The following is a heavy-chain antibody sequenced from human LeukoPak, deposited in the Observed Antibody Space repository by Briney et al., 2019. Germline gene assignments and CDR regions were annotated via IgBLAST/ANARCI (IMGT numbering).Heavy chain of an antibody. CDR1: GYTFTNFG. D-gene: IGHD5-24*01. V-gene: IGHV1-18*01. CDR2: ISASSGNT. CDR3: ARGVDGYGMDV. J-gene: IGHJ6*02. Sequence: ASVKVSCRTSGYTFTNFGISWMRQAPGQGLEWMGWISASSGNTYYAQNFQGRVTMTTDTATSTAYMELRSLRSDDTAVYYCARGVDGYGMDVWGQGTTVTVSS.